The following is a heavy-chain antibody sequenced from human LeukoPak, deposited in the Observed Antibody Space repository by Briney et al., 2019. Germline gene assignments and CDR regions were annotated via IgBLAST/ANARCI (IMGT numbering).Heavy chain of an antibody. J-gene: IGHJ5*02. D-gene: IGHD3-10*01. CDR3: ARGPRGS. V-gene: IGHV3-9*01. CDR2: ISWNSGSI. CDR1: GFTFDDYA. Sequence: GGSLRLSCAASGFTFDDYAMHWVRQAPGKGLEWVSGISWNSGSIGYADSVKGRFTISRDNSKNTPYLQMNGLRAEDTAVYYCARGPRGSWGQGTLVTVSS.